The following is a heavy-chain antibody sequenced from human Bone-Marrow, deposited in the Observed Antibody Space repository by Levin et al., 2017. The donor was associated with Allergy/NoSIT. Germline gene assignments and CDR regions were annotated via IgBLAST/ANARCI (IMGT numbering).Heavy chain of an antibody. CDR2: ITSTGGTK. CDR3: ARLFGFHLTNG. CDR1: GFTFGTYA. J-gene: IGHJ4*02. D-gene: IGHD2-8*01. Sequence: LSLTCAASGFTFGTYAMHWVRQAPGKGLEWISHITSTGGTKNYADSVKGRFTISRDNAKNSLYLQMNNLRAEDTGMYYCARLFGFHLTNGWGQGTLVTVSS. V-gene: IGHV3-48*04.